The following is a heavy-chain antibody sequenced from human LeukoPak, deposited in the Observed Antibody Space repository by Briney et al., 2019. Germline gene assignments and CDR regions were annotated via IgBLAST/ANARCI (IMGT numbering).Heavy chain of an antibody. CDR2: TYHSGST. Sequence: PSETLSLTCTVSGGSLSSYYWSWIRQPPGKGLEWIGYTYHSGSTDYNPSLESRVTMSVDTSENQFSLKLTSVTAADTAVYYCARRRQWLDFDYWGQGTLVTVSS. CDR3: ARRRQWLDFDY. J-gene: IGHJ4*02. CDR1: GGSLSSYY. V-gene: IGHV4-59*08. D-gene: IGHD6-19*01.